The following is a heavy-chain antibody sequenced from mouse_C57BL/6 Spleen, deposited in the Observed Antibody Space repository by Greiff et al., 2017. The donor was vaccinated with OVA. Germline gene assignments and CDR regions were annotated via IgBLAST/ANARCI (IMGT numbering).Heavy chain of an antibody. CDR3: ARGTGNYAMDY. V-gene: IGHV1-50*01. D-gene: IGHD4-1*01. CDR2: IDPSDSYT. CDR1: GYTFTSYW. Sequence: VQLQQPGAELVKPGASVKLSCKASGYTFTSYWMQWVKQRPGQGLEWIGEIDPSDSYTNYNQKFKGKATLTVDKSSSTAYMQLSSLTSEDSAVYYCARGTGNYAMDYWGQGTSVTVSS. J-gene: IGHJ4*01.